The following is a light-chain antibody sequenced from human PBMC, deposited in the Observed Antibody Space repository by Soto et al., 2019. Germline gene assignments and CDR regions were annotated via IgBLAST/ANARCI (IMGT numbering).Light chain of an antibody. Sequence: QSVLTQPPSVSGAPGQRVTISCTGSTTNIGAGYEVHWYQQRPGTAPKLLVSGHNIRPSGVPDRFYGSKSASTASLTISGLQAEDEGDYYCASYAGSRTYVFGSGTKVTVL. CDR1: TTNIGAGYE. V-gene: IGLV1-40*01. CDR2: GHN. J-gene: IGLJ1*01. CDR3: ASYAGSRTYV.